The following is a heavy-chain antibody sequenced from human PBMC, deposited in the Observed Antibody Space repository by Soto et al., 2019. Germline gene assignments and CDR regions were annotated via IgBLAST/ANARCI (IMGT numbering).Heavy chain of an antibody. V-gene: IGHV4-39*01. D-gene: IGHD6-19*01. CDR3: ATERGRRTCMAVAGTFL. Sequence: QLQLQESGPGLVKPSETLTLTCTVSGDSISTSSFYWGWVRQPPGKGLEWIANIHNSGRTNYNPSLKSRFTITVDTSKNQFSLQLTSVTAADTAMYYCATERGRRTCMAVAGTFLWCQGTLVIVSS. CDR2: IHNSGRT. J-gene: IGHJ4*02. CDR1: GDSISTSSFY.